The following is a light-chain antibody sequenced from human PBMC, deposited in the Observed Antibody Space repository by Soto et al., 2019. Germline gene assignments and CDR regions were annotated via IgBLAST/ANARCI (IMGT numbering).Light chain of an antibody. Sequence: DIQMAQSPSTLSGSVGDRVTITCRASQGIRNDLGWYQQKPGKPPKLLIYAESTLQSGVPSRFSGSGSGTRGTLTISSLQPEDFATYYCQQVKSYPRTFGGGTKVDIK. CDR2: AES. J-gene: IGKJ4*01. CDR3: QQVKSYPRT. V-gene: IGKV1-17*01. CDR1: QGIRND.